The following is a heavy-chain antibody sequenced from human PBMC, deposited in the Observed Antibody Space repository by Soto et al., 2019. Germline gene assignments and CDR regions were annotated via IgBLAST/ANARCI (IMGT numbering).Heavy chain of an antibody. CDR1: GFTFGDSY. V-gene: IGHV3-30*18. CDR3: AKDLLSSGNYYFEY. D-gene: IGHD3-22*01. Sequence: SCAGSGFTFGDSYMSWIRQAPGKGLEWVAVISYDGSNKYYADSVKGRLTISRDNSKNTLYLQMNSLRAEDTAVYYCAKDLLSSGNYYFEYWGQGTLVTVSS. J-gene: IGHJ4*02. CDR2: ISYDGSNK.